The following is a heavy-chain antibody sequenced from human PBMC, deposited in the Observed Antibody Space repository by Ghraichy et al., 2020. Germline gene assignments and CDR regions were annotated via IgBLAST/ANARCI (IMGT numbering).Heavy chain of an antibody. V-gene: IGHV1-8*01. CDR1: GYTFSSYD. CDR3: ARGSTMVRGVSPTGYYGMDV. Sequence: ASVKVSCNTSGYTFSSYDINWVRQATGQGLEWMGWMNPNSGNTGYAQKFQGRVSMTRDTSISTAYMELSSLRSEDTAMYYCARGSTMVRGVSPTGYYGMDVWGQGTTVTVSS. J-gene: IGHJ6*02. CDR2: MNPNSGNT. D-gene: IGHD3-10*01.